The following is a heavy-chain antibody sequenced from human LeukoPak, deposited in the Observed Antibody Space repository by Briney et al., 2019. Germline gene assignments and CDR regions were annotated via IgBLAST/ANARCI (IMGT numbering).Heavy chain of an antibody. J-gene: IGHJ4*02. V-gene: IGHV3-7*01. Sequence: PGGSLRLSCAASGFTFSSYWMSWVRQAPGKGLEWVANIKQDGSEKYYVDSVKGRFTISRDNAKNSLYLQMNSLRAEDTAVYYCASGTAYGFSVYWGQGTLVTVSS. CDR1: GFTFSSYW. CDR2: IKQDGSEK. CDR3: ASGTAYGFSVY. D-gene: IGHD4-17*01.